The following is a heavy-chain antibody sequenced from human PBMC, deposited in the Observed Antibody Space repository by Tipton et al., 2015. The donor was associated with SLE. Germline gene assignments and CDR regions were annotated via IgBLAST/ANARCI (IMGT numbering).Heavy chain of an antibody. V-gene: IGHV3-11*04. CDR1: GFTFSDYY. CDR3: ARLLRGYSGYDFRGEYYYYYYGMDV. D-gene: IGHD5-12*01. Sequence: SLRLSCAASGFTFSDYYMSWIRQAPGKGLEWVSYISSSGSTIYYADSVKGRFTISRDNAKNSLYLQMNSLRAEDTAVYYCARLLRGYSGYDFRGEYYYYYYGMDVWGQGTTVTVSS. CDR2: ISSSGSTI. J-gene: IGHJ6*02.